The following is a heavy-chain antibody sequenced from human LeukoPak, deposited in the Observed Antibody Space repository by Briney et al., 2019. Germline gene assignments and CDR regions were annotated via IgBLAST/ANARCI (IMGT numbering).Heavy chain of an antibody. Sequence: SETLSLTCTVSGGSISSYYWSWIRQPPGKGLEWIGHIYYSGSTNYNPSLKSRVTISVDTSKNQFSLKLSSVTAADTAVYYCARAETHYYGSGSYSGGWFDLWGQGTLVTVSS. CDR1: GGSISSYY. CDR2: IYYSGST. V-gene: IGHV4-59*01. D-gene: IGHD3-10*01. J-gene: IGHJ5*02. CDR3: ARAETHYYGSGSYSGGWFDL.